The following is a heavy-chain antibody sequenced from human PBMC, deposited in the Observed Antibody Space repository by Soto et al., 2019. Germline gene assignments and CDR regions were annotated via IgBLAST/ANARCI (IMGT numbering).Heavy chain of an antibody. Sequence: QVQLVQSGAEVKKPGASVKVSCKASGYTFTSYYMHWVRQAPGQGLEWMGTINPSGGSTGYAQKFKGRVTMTRDTSTSTVYMDLSSLRSEDTAVYYCARELAGLTTVLYYYGMDVWGQGTTVTVSS. J-gene: IGHJ6*02. CDR2: INPSGGST. D-gene: IGHD4-4*01. CDR3: ARELAGLTTVLYYYGMDV. V-gene: IGHV1-46*01. CDR1: GYTFTSYY.